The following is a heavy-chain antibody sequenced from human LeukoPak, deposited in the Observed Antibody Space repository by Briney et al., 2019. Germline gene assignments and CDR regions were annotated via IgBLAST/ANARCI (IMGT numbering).Heavy chain of an antibody. J-gene: IGHJ6*03. CDR1: GGSISSSSYY. CDR3: ASRPGTNYYYYYYMDV. V-gene: IGHV4-39*01. Sequence: SETLSLTCTVSGGSISSSSYYWGWIRQPPGKGLEWIGSIYYSRSTYYNPSLKSRVTISVDTSKNQFSLKLSSVTAADTAVYYCASRPGTNYYYYYYMDVWGKGTTVTVSS. CDR2: IYYSRST. D-gene: IGHD2-2*01.